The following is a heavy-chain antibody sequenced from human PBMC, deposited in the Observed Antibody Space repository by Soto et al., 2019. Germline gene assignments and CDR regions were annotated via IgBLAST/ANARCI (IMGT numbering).Heavy chain of an antibody. J-gene: IGHJ4*02. CDR2: INHSGST. CDR3: ARGPWTAMVSPFDY. V-gene: IGHV4-34*01. CDR1: GGSFSGYY. D-gene: IGHD5-18*01. Sequence: PSEALSLTCAVSGGSFSGYYWGWVRQPPGKGLEWIGEINHSGSTNYNPSRKSRVTISVDTSKNQFSLKLSSVTAADTAVYYCARGPWTAMVSPFDYWGQGTLVTV.